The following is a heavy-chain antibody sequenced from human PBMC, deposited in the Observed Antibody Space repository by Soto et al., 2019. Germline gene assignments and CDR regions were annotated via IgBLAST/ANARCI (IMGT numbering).Heavy chain of an antibody. J-gene: IGHJ4*02. Sequence: SETLSLTCAVYGGSFSGYYWTWIRQPPGKGLEWMGEINDSGGTDYNPSLKSRVTISLDTSKNQLSLKLSSVTAADTAVYYCARGRKGFSSSCYVDWGQGTLVTVSS. D-gene: IGHD6-13*01. CDR3: ARGRKGFSSSCYVD. CDR1: GGSFSGYY. V-gene: IGHV4-34*01. CDR2: INDSGGT.